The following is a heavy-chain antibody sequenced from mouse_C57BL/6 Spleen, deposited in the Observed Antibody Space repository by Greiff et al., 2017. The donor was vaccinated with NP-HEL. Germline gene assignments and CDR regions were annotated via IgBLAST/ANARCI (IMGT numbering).Heavy chain of an antibody. J-gene: IGHJ2*01. Sequence: VQLQQSGAELVRPGTSVKMSCKASGYTFTNYWIGWAKQRPGHGLEWIGDIYPGGGYTNYNEKFKGKATLTADKSSSTAYMQFSSLTSEDSAIYYCARAPAYGSSSYYFDYWGQGTTLTVSS. CDR3: ARAPAYGSSSYYFDY. CDR1: GYTFTNYW. V-gene: IGHV1-63*01. D-gene: IGHD1-1*01. CDR2: IYPGGGYT.